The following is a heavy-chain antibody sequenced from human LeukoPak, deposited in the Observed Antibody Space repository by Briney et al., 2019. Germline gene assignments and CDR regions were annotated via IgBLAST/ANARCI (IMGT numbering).Heavy chain of an antibody. J-gene: IGHJ4*02. CDR3: AKVYFRSVSGPPSR. V-gene: IGHV3-23*01. CDR2: ISGNGDSI. CDR1: GFTFSSSG. Sequence: GGSLRLSCAASGFTFSSSGMSWVRQAPGKGLEWVSDISGNGDSIYYAESVKGRFTTSRDNSKNTLFLQMNSLRAEDTAVYYCAKVYFRSVSGPPSRWGQGTLVTVSP. D-gene: IGHD3-10*01.